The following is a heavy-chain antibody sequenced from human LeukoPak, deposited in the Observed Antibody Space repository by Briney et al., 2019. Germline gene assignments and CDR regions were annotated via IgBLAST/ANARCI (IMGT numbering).Heavy chain of an antibody. J-gene: IGHJ4*02. CDR1: GVTFSSYA. D-gene: IGHD1-14*01. Sequence: GGSLRLSCAASGVTFSSYAISWVRQAPGKGLEWVSAIIGSVGRTYYADSVKGRFTISRDNSKNTLYLQMNSLRAEDTAVYYCAKRYRYYFDYWGQGTLVTVSS. V-gene: IGHV3-23*01. CDR3: AKRYRYYFDY. CDR2: IIGSVGRT.